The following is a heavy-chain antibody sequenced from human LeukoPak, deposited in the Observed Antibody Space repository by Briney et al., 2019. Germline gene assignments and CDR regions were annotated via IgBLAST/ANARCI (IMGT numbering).Heavy chain of an antibody. V-gene: IGHV3-23*01. D-gene: IGHD3-10*01. Sequence: PGGSLRLSCAASGFIFSNYGMNWVRQAPGKGLEWVAAISASGSATSYADSVRGRFTISRDNSKSTTYLQMNSLRAEDTAVFYCARGGSGAGPFDYWGQGTLVTVSS. CDR3: ARGGSGAGPFDY. CDR1: GFIFSNYG. CDR2: ISASGSAT. J-gene: IGHJ4*02.